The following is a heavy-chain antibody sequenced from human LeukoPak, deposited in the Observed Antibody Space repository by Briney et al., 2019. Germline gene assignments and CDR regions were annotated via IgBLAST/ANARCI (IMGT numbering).Heavy chain of an antibody. CDR1: GYTFPTYD. D-gene: IGHD2-21*01. J-gene: IGHJ4*02. CDR2: INPNSGNT. Sequence: ASVKVSCKAFGYTFPTYDINWVRQAPGQALEWLGWINPNSGNTAYAQTFQGKVTMTSDTSISTAYMELSRLRSDDTAVYYCAKGARRGFLWFFDYWGQRTLGTVSS. V-gene: IGHV1-8*01. CDR3: AKGARRGFLWFFDY.